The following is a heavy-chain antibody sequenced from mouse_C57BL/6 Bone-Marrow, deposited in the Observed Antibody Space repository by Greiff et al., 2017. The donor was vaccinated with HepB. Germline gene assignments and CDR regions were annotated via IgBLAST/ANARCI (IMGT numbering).Heavy chain of an antibody. Sequence: QVQLQQPGAELVKPGASVKLSCKASGYTFTSYWMHWVKQRPGQGLEWIGMIHPNSGSTNYNEKFKSKATLTVDKSSSTAYMQLSSLTSEDSAVYYCAGPSYYGSSYGAMDYWGQGTSVTVSS. D-gene: IGHD1-1*01. J-gene: IGHJ4*01. CDR2: IHPNSGST. CDR1: GYTFTSYW. V-gene: IGHV1-64*01. CDR3: AGPSYYGSSYGAMDY.